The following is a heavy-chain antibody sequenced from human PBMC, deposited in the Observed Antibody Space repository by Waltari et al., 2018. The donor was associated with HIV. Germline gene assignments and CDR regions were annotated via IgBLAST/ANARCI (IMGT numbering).Heavy chain of an antibody. V-gene: IGHV4-30-4*08. CDR3: ARIGTLQYYFDY. J-gene: IGHJ4*02. D-gene: IGHD1-1*01. Sequence: QVQLQESGPGLVKPSQTLSLTCIVSDGSINRDDYSWNWIRQPPGKGLEWIGSIYYGGSTYYNPSLKSRITVSVDRSKNQFALKLTSVTAADTAVYYCARIGTLQYYFDYWGQGTLVTVSS. CDR1: DGSINRDDYS. CDR2: IYYGGST.